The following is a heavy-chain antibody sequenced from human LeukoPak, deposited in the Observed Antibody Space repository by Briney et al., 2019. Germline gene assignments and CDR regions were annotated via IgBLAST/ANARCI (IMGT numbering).Heavy chain of an antibody. D-gene: IGHD2-21*02. CDR1: GYTFTGYY. CDR2: INPNSGDT. J-gene: IGHJ4*02. V-gene: IGHV1-2*06. Sequence: ASVKVSCKASGYTFTGYYVHWVRQAPGQGLEWMGRINPNSGDTNYAQKFQGRVTMTRDTSISTAYMELSRLRSDDMAVYYCARDYCGGDCFPDYWGQGTLVTVSS. CDR3: ARDYCGGDCFPDY.